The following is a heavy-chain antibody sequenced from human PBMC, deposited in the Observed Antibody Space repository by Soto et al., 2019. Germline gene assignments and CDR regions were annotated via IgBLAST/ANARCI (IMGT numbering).Heavy chain of an antibody. CDR1: GDSIINGEYY. V-gene: IGHV4-61*08. CDR3: ARAHYGSGSPLELDY. D-gene: IGHD3-10*01. CDR2: IYYSGST. Sequence: PSETLSLTCTVSGDSIINGEYYWSWIRQPPGKGLEWIGYIYYSGSTNYNPSLKSRVTISVDTSKNQFSLKVSSVTAADTAVYYCARAHYGSGSPLELDYWGQGTLVTVSS. J-gene: IGHJ4*02.